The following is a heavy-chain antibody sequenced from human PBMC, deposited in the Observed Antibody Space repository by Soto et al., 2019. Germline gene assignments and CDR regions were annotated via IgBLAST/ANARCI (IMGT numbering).Heavy chain of an antibody. D-gene: IGHD2-15*01. Sequence: SETLSLTCTVSGGSISSYYWSWIRQPPGKGLECIGYIYYSGSTNYNPSLKSRVTISVDTSKNQFSLKLSSVTAADTAVFYCARDPGYCSGGSCYSHFDYWGQGTLVTVSS. J-gene: IGHJ4*02. CDR2: IYYSGST. CDR3: ARDPGYCSGGSCYSHFDY. V-gene: IGHV4-59*01. CDR1: GGSISSYY.